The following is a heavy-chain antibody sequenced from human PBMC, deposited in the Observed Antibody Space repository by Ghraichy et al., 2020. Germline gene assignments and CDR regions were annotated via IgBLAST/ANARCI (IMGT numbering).Heavy chain of an antibody. CDR1: GGSISSSNW. CDR3: ARAAPITIFGVATGPFDY. J-gene: IGHJ4*02. V-gene: IGHV4-4*02. Sequence: ESLNISCAVSGGSISSSNWWSWVRQPPGKGLEWIGEIYHSGSTNYNPSLKSRVTISVDKSKNQFSLKLSSVTAADTAVYYCARAAPITIFGVATGPFDYWGQGTLVTVSS. CDR2: IYHSGST. D-gene: IGHD3-3*01.